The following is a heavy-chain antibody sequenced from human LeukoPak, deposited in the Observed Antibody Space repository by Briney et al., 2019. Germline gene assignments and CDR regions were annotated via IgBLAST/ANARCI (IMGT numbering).Heavy chain of an antibody. Sequence: SETLSLTCTVSGGSLSSYYWSWIRQPPGKGLEWIGYIYNSGSTNYNPSLKSRVTISVDTSKNQFSLKLSSVTAADTAVYYCAVIAAPYDYWGQGTLVTVSS. CDR3: AVIAAPYDY. D-gene: IGHD6-6*01. J-gene: IGHJ4*02. CDR1: GGSLSSYY. CDR2: IYNSGST. V-gene: IGHV4-59*12.